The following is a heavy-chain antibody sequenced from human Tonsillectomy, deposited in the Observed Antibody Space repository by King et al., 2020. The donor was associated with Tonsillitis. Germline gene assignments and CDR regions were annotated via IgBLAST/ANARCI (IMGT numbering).Heavy chain of an antibody. CDR3: ARQAGKDYGMDV. D-gene: IGHD6-19*01. CDR1: GYNFASHW. V-gene: IGHV5-10-1*03. CDR2: IDPSDCYI. Sequence: VQLVESGAEVKKPGESLRISCKGSGYNFASHWISWVRQMPGKGLEWMGGIDPSDCYIKYSPSFQGHVTISADKSISTAYLQWSSLQASDTAMYYCARQAGKDYGMDVWGQGTTVTVSS. J-gene: IGHJ6*02.